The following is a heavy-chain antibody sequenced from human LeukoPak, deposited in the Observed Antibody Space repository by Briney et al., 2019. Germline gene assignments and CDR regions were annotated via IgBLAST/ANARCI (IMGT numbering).Heavy chain of an antibody. J-gene: IGHJ4*02. Sequence: AASVKVSCKASGYTFTSYDINWVRQGTGQGLEWMGWMNPNSGNTGYAQKFQGRVTMTRHPPISTGYMGPSSLRSEDTAVYYCARGASGYSHLGGYWGQGTLVTVSS. CDR3: ARGASGYSHLGGY. CDR2: MNPNSGNT. D-gene: IGHD5-12*01. V-gene: IGHV1-8*01. CDR1: GYTFTSYD.